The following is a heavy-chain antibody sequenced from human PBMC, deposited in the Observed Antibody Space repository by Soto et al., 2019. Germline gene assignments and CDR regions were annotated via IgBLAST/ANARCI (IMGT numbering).Heavy chain of an antibody. CDR1: VYSFTSYD. CDR3: ARGRGWRDY. J-gene: IGHJ4*02. CDR2: MDPKTGNT. V-gene: IGHV1-8*01. D-gene: IGHD6-19*01. Sequence: SVKASCKASVYSFTSYDINWVRQATGQGLEWMGWMDPKTGNTYYGQKFQGRVTMTRNTSISTAYMELSSLTSEDTAVYYCARGRGWRDYWGQGTLVTVSS.